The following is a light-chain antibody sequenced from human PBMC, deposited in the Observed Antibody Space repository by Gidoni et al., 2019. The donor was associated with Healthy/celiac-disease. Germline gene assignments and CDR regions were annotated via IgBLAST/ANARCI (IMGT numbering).Light chain of an antibody. J-gene: IGKJ1*01. Sequence: EIVITQSPAPLSVAPGERATPACRGSQSVSRNLAWYQQKHGQAPRLLIYSAYTMATGIPARFSGSGYGTEFTLTICSLQSEEFAVYYCQQYNSWPGAFGQGTKVEIK. V-gene: IGKV3-15*01. CDR3: QQYNSWPGA. CDR1: QSVSRN. CDR2: SAY.